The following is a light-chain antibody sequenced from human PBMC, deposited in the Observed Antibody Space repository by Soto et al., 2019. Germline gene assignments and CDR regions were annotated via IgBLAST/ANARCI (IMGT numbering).Light chain of an antibody. CDR3: QHASSFPLT. CDR1: QSVSSNF. CDR2: GAS. Sequence: EIVLTQSPVTLSLSPGVRVTLSCRASQSVSSNFFAWHQQKPGQAPRLLIYGASSRATGIPDRFSGSGSGTDFTLTISRLEPEDFATYYCQHASSFPLTFGGGTKVDIK. J-gene: IGKJ4*01. V-gene: IGKV3-20*01.